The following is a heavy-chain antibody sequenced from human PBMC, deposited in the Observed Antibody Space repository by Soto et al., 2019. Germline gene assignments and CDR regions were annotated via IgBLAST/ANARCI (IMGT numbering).Heavy chain of an antibody. CDR1: GFTFSSYA. J-gene: IGHJ4*02. D-gene: IGHD3-9*01. V-gene: IGHV3-23*01. Sequence: EVQLLESGGSLVQPGGSLRLSCAASGFTFSSYAMSWVRQAPGKGLEWVSAISGSGGSTYYADSVKGRFTISRDNSKNTLYLQMNSLRAEDTAVYYCAKAGYYIGRIDYWGQGTLVTVSS. CDR2: ISGSGGST. CDR3: AKAGYYIGRIDY.